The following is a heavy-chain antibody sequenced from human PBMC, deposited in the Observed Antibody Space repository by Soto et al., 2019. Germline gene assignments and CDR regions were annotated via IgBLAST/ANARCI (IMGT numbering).Heavy chain of an antibody. J-gene: IGHJ3*02. D-gene: IGHD2-8*01. Sequence: QVQLQESGPGLVKPSQTLSLICTVSGDSISSENYFWSWIRQPTGQGLEWVGYISNRVTPYYNPSLKSRVTMSLDTSKNRFSRDMYSVNAADTAVYYCAIEVNVVALSDAFDIWGQGTMVTVSS. V-gene: IGHV4-30-4*01. CDR2: ISNRVTP. CDR1: GDSISSENYF. CDR3: AIEVNVVALSDAFDI.